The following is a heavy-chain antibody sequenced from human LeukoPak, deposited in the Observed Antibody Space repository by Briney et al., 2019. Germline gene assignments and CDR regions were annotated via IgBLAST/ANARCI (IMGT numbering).Heavy chain of an antibody. V-gene: IGHV4-39*01. J-gene: IGHJ3*02. D-gene: IGHD3-10*01. CDR3: ARRGSDDAFDI. CDR1: GGSTSSSNYY. Sequence: SETLSLTCTVSGGSTSSSNYYWGWIRQPPGKGLEWIGFLYLSGSTYYNPSLKSRVTISLDTSKNQFPLRLSSVTAANTAVYFCARRGSDDAFDIWGQGTMVTVSS. CDR2: LYLSGST.